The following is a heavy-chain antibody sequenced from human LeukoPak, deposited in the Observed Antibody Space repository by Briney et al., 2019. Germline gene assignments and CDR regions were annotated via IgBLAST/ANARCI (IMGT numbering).Heavy chain of an antibody. D-gene: IGHD3-3*01. J-gene: IGHJ6*02. Sequence: SGGSLRLSCAASGFTFSSYSMNWVRQAPGKGLEWVSSNRSSSTYIHYADSVKGRFTISRDNAKNSLYLQMNSLRAEDTDVYYCARGGYDFWSGLYYCGMDVWGQGTTVIVSS. CDR3: ARGGYDFWSGLYYCGMDV. V-gene: IGHV3-21*01. CDR2: NRSSSTYI. CDR1: GFTFSSYS.